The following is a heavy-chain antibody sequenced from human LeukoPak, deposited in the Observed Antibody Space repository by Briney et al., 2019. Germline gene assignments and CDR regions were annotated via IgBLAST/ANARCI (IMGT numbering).Heavy chain of an antibody. J-gene: IGHJ3*02. CDR1: GFTFSSYA. CDR2: ISYDGSNK. CDR3: ARDGRITMIVVVKPRAFDI. Sequence: GGSLRLSCAASGFTFSSYAMHWVRQAPGKGLEWVAVISYDGSNKYYADSVKGRFTISRDNSKNTLYLQMNSLRAEDTAVYYCARDGRITMIVVVKPRAFDIWGQGTMVTVSS. D-gene: IGHD3-22*01. V-gene: IGHV3-30-3*01.